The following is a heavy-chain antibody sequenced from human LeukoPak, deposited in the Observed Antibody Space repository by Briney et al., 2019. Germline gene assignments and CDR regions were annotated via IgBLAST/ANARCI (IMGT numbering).Heavy chain of an antibody. V-gene: IGHV4-39*01. Sequence: SETLSLTCTVSGGSSSSSRYYWGWIRQPPGKGLEWIGRIYYSGSTYYNPSLKSRVTIAVDTSKNQFSLKLSSVTAADTAVYYCARHPYQLLWLSWFDPWGQGTLVTVSS. CDR1: GGSSSSSRYY. CDR3: ARHPYQLLWLSWFDP. D-gene: IGHD2-2*01. J-gene: IGHJ5*02. CDR2: IYYSGST.